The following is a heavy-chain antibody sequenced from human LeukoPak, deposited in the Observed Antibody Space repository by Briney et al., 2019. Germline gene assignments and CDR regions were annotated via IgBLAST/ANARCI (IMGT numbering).Heavy chain of an antibody. V-gene: IGHV1-18*01. Sequence: ASVKVSCKASGYTFTSYGISWVRQAPGQGPEWMGWISAYNGNTNYAQKLQGRVTMTTDTSTSTAYMELRSLRSDDTAVYYCARDYGSSWYAYNWFDPWGQGTLVTVSS. CDR1: GYTFTSYG. CDR3: ARDYGSSWYAYNWFDP. D-gene: IGHD6-13*01. CDR2: ISAYNGNT. J-gene: IGHJ5*02.